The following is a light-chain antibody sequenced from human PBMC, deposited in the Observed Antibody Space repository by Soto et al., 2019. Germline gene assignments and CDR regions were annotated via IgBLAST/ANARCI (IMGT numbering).Light chain of an antibody. J-gene: IGKJ1*01. CDR1: QSINNW. V-gene: IGKV1-5*03. Sequence: DIHLTQSPSTLSASVGDRVTITCRASQSINNWLAWYQQKPGRAPKLLIYQASSLENGVPSRFSGSGSGTEFSLTISSLQPDDFATYYCQQYSSHSTFGQGTKVDIK. CDR2: QAS. CDR3: QQYSSHST.